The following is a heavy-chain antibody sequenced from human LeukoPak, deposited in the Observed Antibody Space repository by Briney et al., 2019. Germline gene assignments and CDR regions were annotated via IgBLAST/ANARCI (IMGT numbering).Heavy chain of an antibody. J-gene: IGHJ4*02. CDR2: ISSSSSYI. Sequence: GGSLRLSCAASGFSFSSYNMNWVRLAPGKGLEWVSSISSSSSYIYYADSVKGRFTISRDNAKNSLYLQMNSLRAEDTAVYYCVKSHCSSTSCYVLFDYWGQGTLVTVSS. CDR3: VKSHCSSTSCYVLFDY. V-gene: IGHV3-21*01. D-gene: IGHD2-2*01. CDR1: GFSFSSYN.